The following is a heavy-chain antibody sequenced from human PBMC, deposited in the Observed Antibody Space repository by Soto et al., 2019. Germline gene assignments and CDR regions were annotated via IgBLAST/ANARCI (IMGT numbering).Heavy chain of an antibody. V-gene: IGHV1-3*01. CDR3: ATPIVTFY. CDR1: GDTFTSYA. J-gene: IGHJ4*02. Sequence: ASVKVSCKASGDTFTSYAIHWVRQAPGQRLEWMGWINAGNGNTKYSQKFQGRVIITRDTSAGTAYMERRSLRSGDTAVYYCATPIVTFYWGQGTLVTVSS. D-gene: IGHD1-26*01. CDR2: INAGNGNT.